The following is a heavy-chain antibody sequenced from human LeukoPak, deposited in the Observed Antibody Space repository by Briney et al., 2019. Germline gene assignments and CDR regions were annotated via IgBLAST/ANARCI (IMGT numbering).Heavy chain of an antibody. CDR2: IYSDGDT. CDR3: TTATYYYDGSYYYLVIDY. J-gene: IGHJ4*02. V-gene: IGHV3-66*01. Sequence: GGSLRLSCAASGFTVSSNYMNWVRQAPGKGLEWVSIIYSDGDTYYTDSVKGRFTISRDNSKNTLYLQMNSLKTEDTAVYFCTTATYYYDGSYYYLVIDYWGQGSLVTVSS. D-gene: IGHD3-22*01. CDR1: GFTVSSNY.